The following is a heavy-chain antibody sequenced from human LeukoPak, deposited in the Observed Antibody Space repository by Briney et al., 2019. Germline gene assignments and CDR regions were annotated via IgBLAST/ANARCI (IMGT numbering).Heavy chain of an antibody. J-gene: IGHJ5*02. V-gene: IGHV3-23*01. CDR1: GFTFSSYD. Sequence: GWSLRVSCRGSGFTFSSYDMSWVRQAPGKGLEWVSSISGDAVSKYYAESVRGRFTISRDNSKDTLYLQMNSLRAEDTALYFCTKDRHSSGWPNWFDPWGQGSLVIVSS. D-gene: IGHD6-19*01. CDR2: ISGDAVSK. CDR3: TKDRHSSGWPNWFDP.